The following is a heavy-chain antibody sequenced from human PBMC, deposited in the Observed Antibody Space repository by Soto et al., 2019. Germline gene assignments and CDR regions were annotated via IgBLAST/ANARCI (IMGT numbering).Heavy chain of an antibody. CDR1: GFTFSSYG. V-gene: IGHV3-30*18. CDR3: AKDTAVWLPGRYYYYYYGMDV. D-gene: IGHD3-22*01. Sequence: GGSLRLSCAASGFTFSSYGMHWVRQAPGKGLEWVAVISYDGSNKYYADSVKGRFTISRDNSKNTLYLQMNSLRAEDTAVYYCAKDTAVWLPGRYYYYYYGMDVWGQGTTVTVSS. CDR2: ISYDGSNK. J-gene: IGHJ6*02.